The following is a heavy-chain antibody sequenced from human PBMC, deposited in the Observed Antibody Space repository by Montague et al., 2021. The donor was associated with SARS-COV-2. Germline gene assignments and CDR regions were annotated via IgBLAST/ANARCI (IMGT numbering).Heavy chain of an antibody. V-gene: IGHV3-23*01. J-gene: IGHJ4*02. D-gene: IGHD4-23*01. CDR1: GFPFSDYA. Sequence: SLRLSCAASGFPFSDYAMAWVRQAPGKGLEWVSILSTTGGSTYYXXSLKGRFIISRDNSKNALYLQMNSLRAEDTARYYCAKDGSVASTGYFDSWGQGTLVTVSS. CDR2: LSTTGGST. CDR3: AKDGSVASTGYFDS.